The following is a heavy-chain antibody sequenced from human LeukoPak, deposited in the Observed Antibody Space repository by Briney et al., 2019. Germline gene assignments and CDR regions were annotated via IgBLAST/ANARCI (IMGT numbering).Heavy chain of an antibody. V-gene: IGHV4-59*01. CDR1: GGSISSYY. CDR2: IYYSGST. Sequence: PSETLSLTCTVSGGSISSYYWSWIRQPPGKGLEWIGYIYYSGSTNYNPSLKSRVTISVDTSKNQFSLKLSSVTAADTAVYYCATAGGRYCSSTSYPYYYYYYYMDVWGKGTTVTVSS. CDR3: ATAGGRYCSSTSYPYYYYYYYMDV. D-gene: IGHD2-2*01. J-gene: IGHJ6*03.